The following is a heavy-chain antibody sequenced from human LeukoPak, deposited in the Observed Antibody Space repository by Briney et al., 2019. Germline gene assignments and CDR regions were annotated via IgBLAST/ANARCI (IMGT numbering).Heavy chain of an antibody. D-gene: IGHD5-12*01. Sequence: GGSLRLSCAASGFTFSSYAMHWVRQAPGKGLVRVAVISYDGSNKYYADSVKGRFTISRDNSKNTLYLQMNSLRAEDTAVYYCARDRSGYDGFGWGQGTLVTVSS. CDR1: GFTFSSYA. CDR2: ISYDGSNK. V-gene: IGHV3-30*04. CDR3: ARDRSGYDGFG. J-gene: IGHJ4*02.